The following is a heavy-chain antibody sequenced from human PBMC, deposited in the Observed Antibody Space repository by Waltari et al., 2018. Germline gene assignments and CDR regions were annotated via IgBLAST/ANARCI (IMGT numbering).Heavy chain of an antibody. CDR1: GGSISSYY. V-gene: IGHV4-4*09. J-gene: IGHJ4*02. CDR3: ARIRSRGSGSYD. CDR2: IYTSGST. D-gene: IGHD3-10*01. Sequence: QVQLQESGPGLVKPSETLSLTCTVSGGSISSYYWSWIRQPPGKGLEWIGYIYTSGSTNYNPPLKSRVTISVDTSKNQFSLKLSSVTAADTAVYYCARIRSRGSGSYDWGQGTLVTVSS.